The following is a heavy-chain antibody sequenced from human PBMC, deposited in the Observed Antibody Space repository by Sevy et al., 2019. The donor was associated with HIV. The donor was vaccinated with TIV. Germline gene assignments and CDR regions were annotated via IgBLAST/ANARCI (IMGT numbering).Heavy chain of an antibody. Sequence: GGSLRLSCAASGFTFSDYNMIWIRQAPGRGLEWISYIRSTGVPIYYADFVKGRFTISRDNAKNSLYLQMNSLTAGDTAVYYCARVFGIGIVGATPDYWGQGTLVTVSS. J-gene: IGHJ4*02. CDR3: ARVFGIGIVGATPDY. CDR2: IRSTGVPI. CDR1: GFTFSDYN. V-gene: IGHV3-11*01. D-gene: IGHD1-26*01.